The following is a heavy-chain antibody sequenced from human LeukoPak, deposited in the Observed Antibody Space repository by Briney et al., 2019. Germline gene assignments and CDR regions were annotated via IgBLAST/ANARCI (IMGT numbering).Heavy chain of an antibody. J-gene: IGHJ3*02. V-gene: IGHV1-69*05. D-gene: IGHD5-18*01. CDR1: GGTFSSYA. Sequence: GSSVKVSCKASGGTFSSYAISWVRQAPGQGLEWVGGIIPIFSTANYAQKFQGRVTITTDESTSTAYMELSSLRSEDTAVYYCASEGLPTHGAFDIWGQGTMVTVSS. CDR2: IIPIFSTA. CDR3: ASEGLPTHGAFDI.